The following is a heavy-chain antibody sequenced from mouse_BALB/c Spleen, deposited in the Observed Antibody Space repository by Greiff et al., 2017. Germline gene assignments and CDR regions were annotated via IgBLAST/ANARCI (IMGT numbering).Heavy chain of an antibody. J-gene: IGHJ4*01. CDR2: ISSGSSTI. CDR1: GFTFSSFG. D-gene: IGHD1-1*01. CDR3: ARNGGSSYGAMDY. Sequence: EVKLLESGGGLVQPGGSRKLSCAASGFTFSSFGMHWVRQAPEKGLEWVAYISSGSSTIYYADTVKGRFTISRDNPKNTLFLQMTSLRSEDTAMYYCARNGGSSYGAMDYWGQGTSVTVSS. V-gene: IGHV5-17*02.